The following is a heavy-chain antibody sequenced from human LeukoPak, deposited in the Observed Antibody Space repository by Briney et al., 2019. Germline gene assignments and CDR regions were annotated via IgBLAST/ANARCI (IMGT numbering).Heavy chain of an antibody. Sequence: GGSLRLSCAASGFTFSSYGMSWVRQAPGKGLEWVSAISGSGGSTYYADSVKGRFSVSRDNSKNTLYLQMNSLRAEDTALYYCARGGSYGGYHSYWGQGTLVTVSS. D-gene: IGHD4-23*01. CDR2: ISGSGGST. CDR1: GFTFSSYG. CDR3: ARGGSYGGYHSY. J-gene: IGHJ4*02. V-gene: IGHV3-23*01.